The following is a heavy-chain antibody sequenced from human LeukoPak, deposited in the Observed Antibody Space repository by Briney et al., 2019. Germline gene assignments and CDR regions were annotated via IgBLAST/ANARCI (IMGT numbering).Heavy chain of an antibody. CDR2: IYYSGIT. D-gene: IGHD3-22*01. J-gene: IGHJ4*02. CDR3: ARSVRHNSGYYYVDY. CDR1: GGSISSSSYY. Sequence: PSETLSLTCTVSGGSISSSSYYWGWVRQPLGKGLEWIGSIYYSGITYINPSLKSRVTISVDTSKNHFSLRLSSVTAADTAVYYCARSVRHNSGYYYVDYWGPGTLVTVSS. V-gene: IGHV4-39*02.